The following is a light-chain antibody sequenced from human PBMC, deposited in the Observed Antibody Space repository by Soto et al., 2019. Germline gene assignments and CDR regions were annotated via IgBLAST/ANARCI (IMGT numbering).Light chain of an antibody. J-gene: IGKJ3*01. CDR3: QQSYSTPL. CDR2: AAS. V-gene: IGKV1-39*01. CDR1: QSISSY. Sequence: DIQMTQSPSSLSASVGDRVTITCRASQSISSYLNWYQQKPGKAPKLLIYAASSLQSGVPSRFSGSGSGTAFTLTISSLQPEDFATNYCQQSYSTPLFGPGTKVDIK.